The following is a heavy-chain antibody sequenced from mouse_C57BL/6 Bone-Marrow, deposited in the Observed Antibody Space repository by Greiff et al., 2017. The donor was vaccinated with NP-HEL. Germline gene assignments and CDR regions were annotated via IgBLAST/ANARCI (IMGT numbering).Heavy chain of an antibody. J-gene: IGHJ2*01. CDR3: ARPPSD. Sequence: EVKVVESGGDLVKPGGSLKLSCAASGFTFSSYGMSWVRQTPDKRLEWVATISSGGSYTYYPDSVKGRFTIARDKAKNTLYLQMSSLKSEDTAMYYCARPPSDWGQGTTLSVSS. V-gene: IGHV5-6*01. CDR2: ISSGGSYT. CDR1: GFTFSSYG.